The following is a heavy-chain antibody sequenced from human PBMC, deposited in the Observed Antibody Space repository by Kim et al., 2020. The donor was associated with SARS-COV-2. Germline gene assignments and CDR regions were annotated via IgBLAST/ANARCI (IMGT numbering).Heavy chain of an antibody. Sequence: GGSLRLSCAASGFSFDSFGMHWVRQAPGKGLEWVALIAHDGSYEYYGTSVKGRFTVSRDNSNNKVYLDMDNLRDEDAGVYYCAKCRMLWSGIRTWGRG. V-gene: IGHV3-30*18. J-gene: IGHJ1*01. D-gene: IGHD2-21*01. CDR2: IAHDGSYE. CDR3: AKCRMLWSGIRT. CDR1: GFSFDSFG.